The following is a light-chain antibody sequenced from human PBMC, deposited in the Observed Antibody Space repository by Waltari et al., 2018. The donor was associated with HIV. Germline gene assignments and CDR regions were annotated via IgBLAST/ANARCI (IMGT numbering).Light chain of an antibody. CDR3: ATWDRSLSRVI. CDR2: DHN. Sequence: QSVLTQPPSVSAAPRQKVTISCSGTSSNIGNNIVSWYQQLPGTAPKLLIYDHNKLPSVIPERFSGSKSGTSPTLGITALQTGDEADYFCATWDRSLSRVIFGGGTRLTVL. V-gene: IGLV1-51*01. J-gene: IGLJ2*01. CDR1: SSNIGNNI.